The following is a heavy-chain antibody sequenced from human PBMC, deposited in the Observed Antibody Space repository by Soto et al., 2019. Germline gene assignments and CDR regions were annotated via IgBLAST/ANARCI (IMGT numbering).Heavy chain of an antibody. D-gene: IGHD3-16*02. V-gene: IGHV3-33*01. Sequence: VQLVESGGGVVQPGRSLRLSCAASGFTFSSYGMHWVRQAPGKGLEWVAVIWYDGSNKYYADSVKGRFTISRDNYKNTLYLQMNSLRAEDTAVYYCARARVITFGGVIGPFDYWGQGTLVTVSS. CDR1: GFTFSSYG. J-gene: IGHJ4*02. CDR3: ARARVITFGGVIGPFDY. CDR2: IWYDGSNK.